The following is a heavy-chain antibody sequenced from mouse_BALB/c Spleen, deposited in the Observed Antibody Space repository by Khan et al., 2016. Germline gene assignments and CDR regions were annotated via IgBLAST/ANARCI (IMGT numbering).Heavy chain of an antibody. CDR2: ILPGSGST. J-gene: IGHJ2*01. V-gene: IGHV1-9*01. D-gene: IGHD1-1*01. CDR3: AYYGSRYYFDY. Sequence: QVQLQQSGAELMKPGASVKTSCKATGYTFSSYWIEWVKQRPGHGLEWIGEILPGSGSTNYNEKFKGKATFTADTSSNTAYMQLSSLTSEDSAVYYCAYYGSRYYFDYWGQGTTLTVSS. CDR1: GYTFSSYW.